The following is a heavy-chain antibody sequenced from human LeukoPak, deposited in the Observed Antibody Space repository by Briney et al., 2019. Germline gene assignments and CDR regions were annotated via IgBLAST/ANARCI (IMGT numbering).Heavy chain of an antibody. J-gene: IGHJ4*02. CDR2: IYYSGNT. CDR3: ARGYGTFDF. Sequence: SETLSLTCTVSGDSISSADYYWSWIRQPPGKGLEWIGYIYYSGNTYYNPSLNSRLTISVDTSKNEFSLKLSSVTAADTAVYYCARGYGTFDFWGQGILVTVSS. V-gene: IGHV4-30-4*01. D-gene: IGHD5-18*01. CDR1: GDSISSADYY.